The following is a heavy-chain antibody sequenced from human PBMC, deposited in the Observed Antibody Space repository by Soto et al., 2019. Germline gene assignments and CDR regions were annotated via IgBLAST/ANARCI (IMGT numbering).Heavy chain of an antibody. J-gene: IGHJ3*02. V-gene: IGHV3-53*01. CDR3: ASVWSSSWLGAFDI. CDR1: GFTVSSNY. Sequence: EVQLVESGGGLLQPGGSLRLSCAASGFTVSSNYMSWVRQAPGKGLEWVSVIYSGGSTYYADSVKGRFTISRDNSKNTLYLQMNSMRAEDTAVYYCASVWSSSWLGAFDIWGQGTMVTVSS. D-gene: IGHD6-13*01. CDR2: IYSGGST.